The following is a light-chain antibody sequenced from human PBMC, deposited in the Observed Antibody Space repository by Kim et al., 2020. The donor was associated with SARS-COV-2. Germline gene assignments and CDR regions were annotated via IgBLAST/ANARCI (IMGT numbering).Light chain of an antibody. CDR2: KDS. V-gene: IGLV3-27*01. CDR1: VRAKKKY. Sequence: VSPGQTARITWSGDVRAKKKYARWVQQKPGQAPVLVIYKDSERPSGIPERFSGSSSGTTVTLTISGAQVEDEADYYCYSAADNNGVFGGGTQLTVL. J-gene: IGLJ3*02. CDR3: YSAADNNGV.